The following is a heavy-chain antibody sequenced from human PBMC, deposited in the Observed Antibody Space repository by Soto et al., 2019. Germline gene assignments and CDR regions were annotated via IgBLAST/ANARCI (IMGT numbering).Heavy chain of an antibody. D-gene: IGHD1-1*01. CDR3: ARSGDNYNLLDY. CDR1: QFTFSAYD. V-gene: IGHV3-48*03. J-gene: IGHJ4*02. CDR2: SSDSGTFT. Sequence: GGSLRLSCAASQFTFSAYDMNWVRQAPGKGLEWLSYSSDSGTFTRYADSVKGRFSISRDNAKNSLYLQINSMRGEDTAIYYCARSGDNYNLLDYWGQGTPVTVSS.